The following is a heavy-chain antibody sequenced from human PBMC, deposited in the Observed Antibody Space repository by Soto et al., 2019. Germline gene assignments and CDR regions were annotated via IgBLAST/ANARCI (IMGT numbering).Heavy chain of an antibody. CDR3: VKERAAARPGLPRSIDY. CDR2: ISSNGGST. Sequence: GGSLRLSCSASGFTFSSYAMHWVRQAPGKGLEYVSAISSNGGSTYYADSVKGRFTISRDNSKNTLYLQMSSLRAEDTAVYYCVKERAAARPGLPRSIDYWGQGTLVTVSS. V-gene: IGHV3-64D*08. D-gene: IGHD6-6*01. CDR1: GFTFSSYA. J-gene: IGHJ4*02.